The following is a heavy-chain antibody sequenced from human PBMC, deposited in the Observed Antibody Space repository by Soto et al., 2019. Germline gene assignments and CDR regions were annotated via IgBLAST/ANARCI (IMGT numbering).Heavy chain of an antibody. CDR3: AIPKTTVTSFTGYSSGWYSQPRFAYGMDV. CDR1: GGTFSSYA. CDR2: IIPIFGTA. V-gene: IGHV1-69*13. D-gene: IGHD6-19*01. Sequence: ASVKVSCKASGGTFSSYAISWVRQAPGQGLEWMGGIIPIFGTANYAQKFQGRVTITADESTSTAYMELSSLRSEDTAVYYCAIPKTTVTSFTGYSSGWYSQPRFAYGMDVWGQGTTVTVSS. J-gene: IGHJ6*02.